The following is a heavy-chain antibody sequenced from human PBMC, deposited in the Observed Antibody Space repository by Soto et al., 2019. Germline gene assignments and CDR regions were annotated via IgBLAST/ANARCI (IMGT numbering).Heavy chain of an antibody. CDR1: GVTFSSYA. CDR3: ARDQGGRGYSYGYYYYGMDV. CDR2: IIPIFGTA. Sequence: SVKVSCKASGVTFSSYAISWVRQAPGQGLEWMGGIIPIFGTANYAQKFQGRVTITADKSTSTAYMELSSLRSEDTAVYYCARDQGGRGYSYGYYYYGMDVWGQGTTVTVSS. J-gene: IGHJ6*02. V-gene: IGHV1-69*06. D-gene: IGHD5-18*01.